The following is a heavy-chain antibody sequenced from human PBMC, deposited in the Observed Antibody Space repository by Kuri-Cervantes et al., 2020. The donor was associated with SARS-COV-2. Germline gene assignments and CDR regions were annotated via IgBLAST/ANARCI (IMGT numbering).Heavy chain of an antibody. Sequence: SETLSLTCTVSGGSISSYYRSWIRQPPGKGLEWIGYIYYSGSTNYNPSLKSRVTISVDTSKNQFSLKLSSVTAADTAVYYCARHLWSDGMDVWGQGTTVTVSS. CDR3: ARHLWSDGMDV. D-gene: IGHD2-8*02. CDR2: IYYSGST. CDR1: GGSISSYY. J-gene: IGHJ6*02. V-gene: IGHV4-59*08.